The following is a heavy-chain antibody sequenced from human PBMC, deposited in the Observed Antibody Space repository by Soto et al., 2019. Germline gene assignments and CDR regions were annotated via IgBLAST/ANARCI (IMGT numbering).Heavy chain of an antibody. CDR1: VFTFSSYG. Sequence: QVQLVASGGGVVQPGRSLRLSCAASVFTFSSYGMHWFRQAPGNGLEWVAVIWYDGSNKYYADSVKGRFTISRDNSKNRLYLQMNSLRAEDTAVYYCERDPISVDGDDAFHIWCQGTIVTVSS. D-gene: IGHD6-19*01. V-gene: IGHV3-33*01. J-gene: IGHJ3*02. CDR2: IWYDGSNK. CDR3: ERDPISVDGDDAFHI.